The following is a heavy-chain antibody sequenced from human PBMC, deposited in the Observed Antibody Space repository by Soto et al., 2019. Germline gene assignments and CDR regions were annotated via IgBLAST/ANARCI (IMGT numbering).Heavy chain of an antibody. CDR1: GGSVSSGSYY. J-gene: IGHJ1*01. CDR2: IYYSGST. D-gene: IGHD3-22*01. CDR3: ARDHYYDSSGYLFQH. V-gene: IGHV4-61*01. Sequence: QVQLQGSGPGLVKPSETLSLTCTVSGGSVSSGSYYWSWIRQPPGKGLEWIGYIYYSGSTNYNPSLKSRVTISVDTSKNQFSLKLSSVTAADTAVYYCARDHYYDSSGYLFQHWGQGTLVTVSS.